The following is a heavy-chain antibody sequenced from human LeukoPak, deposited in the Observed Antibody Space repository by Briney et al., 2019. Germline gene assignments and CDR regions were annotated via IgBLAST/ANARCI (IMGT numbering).Heavy chain of an antibody. J-gene: IGHJ3*01. CDR3: ARDRSGYSYSQNFNM. CDR2: ISAYNGNT. V-gene: IGHV1-18*01. CDR1: GYTFTSYG. Sequence: GASVKVSCKASGYTFTSYGISWVRQAPGQGLEWMGWISAYNGNTNYAQKLQGRVTMTTDTSTSTAYMELRSLRSDDTAVYYCARDRSGYSYSQNFNMWGQGTMVTVSP. D-gene: IGHD5-18*01.